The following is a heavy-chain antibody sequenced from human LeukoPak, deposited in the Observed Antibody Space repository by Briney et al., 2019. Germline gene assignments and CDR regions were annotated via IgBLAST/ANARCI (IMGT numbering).Heavy chain of an antibody. Sequence: SETLSLTCAVSGYSISTSNSYWVWIRRPPGNELVWVVSIYYSGNTYSNPSLKSRVTISVDTSKNQFSLKLTSVTAADTAVYYCARQTGVGLFMLPGGRGTLVTVSS. CDR1: GYSISTSNSY. CDR2: IYYSGNT. V-gene: IGHV4-39*01. J-gene: IGHJ4*02. CDR3: ARQTGVGLFMLP. D-gene: IGHD2-8*01.